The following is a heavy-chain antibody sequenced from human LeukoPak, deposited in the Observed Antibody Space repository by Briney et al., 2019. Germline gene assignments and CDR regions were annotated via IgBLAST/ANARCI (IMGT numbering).Heavy chain of an antibody. CDR2: IYYSGST. CDR3: AKAVYRSGRYVSY. V-gene: IGHV4-59*01. J-gene: IGHJ4*02. CDR1: GGSISGYY. D-gene: IGHD6-19*01. Sequence: SETLSLTCAVSGGSISGYYWSWIRQPPGKGLEWLGYIYYSGSTKYNPSLTGRVTISADTSKSQFSLKLSSVTAADTAVNDWAKAVYRSGRYVSYWGQGTLVTVSS.